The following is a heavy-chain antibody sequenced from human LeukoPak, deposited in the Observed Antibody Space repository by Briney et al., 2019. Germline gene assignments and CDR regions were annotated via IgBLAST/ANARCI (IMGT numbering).Heavy chain of an antibody. J-gene: IGHJ3*02. CDR1: GFTFDDYA. D-gene: IGHD1-1*01. CDR3: AKDIQSTGGTNGAFDI. V-gene: IGHV3-9*03. Sequence: PGRCLRLSCVASGFTFDDYAMHWVRQAPGKGLEWVSGISWNSGSIAYADSVKGRLTSARENTKNSMYLQMNSLRAEDMALYYCAKDIQSTGGTNGAFDIWGQGTMVTVSS. CDR2: ISWNSGSI.